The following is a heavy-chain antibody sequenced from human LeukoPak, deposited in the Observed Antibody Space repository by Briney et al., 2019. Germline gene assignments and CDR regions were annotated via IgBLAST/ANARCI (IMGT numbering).Heavy chain of an antibody. CDR2: VYYSGST. Sequence: SETLSLTCTVSNGSIGSYYWSWIRQPPGKGLEWIGYVYYSGSTNYNPSLKSRVTISVDTSKNQFTLKLSSVTAADTAVYYCASYSSLSLQPQYWGQGALVTVSS. J-gene: IGHJ4*02. V-gene: IGHV4-59*01. CDR1: NGSIGSYY. D-gene: IGHD2-15*01. CDR3: ASYSSLSLQPQY.